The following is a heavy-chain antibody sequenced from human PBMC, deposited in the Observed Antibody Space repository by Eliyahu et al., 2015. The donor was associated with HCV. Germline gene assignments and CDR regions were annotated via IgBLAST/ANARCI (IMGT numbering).Heavy chain of an antibody. D-gene: IGHD1-1*01. V-gene: IGHV1-18*04. Sequence: QIQLVQSGAEVKKPGASVKXSCXSSXXXFTGYGXSWVRQAPGQGLEWMGWISAYNDETNYAQKFQGRVXLTTDTSTSTAYMELRSLRSDDTAVYYCARFQLVERNWFDPWGQGTLVTVSS. CDR2: ISAYNDET. J-gene: IGHJ5*02. CDR1: XXXFTGYG. CDR3: ARFQLVERNWFDP.